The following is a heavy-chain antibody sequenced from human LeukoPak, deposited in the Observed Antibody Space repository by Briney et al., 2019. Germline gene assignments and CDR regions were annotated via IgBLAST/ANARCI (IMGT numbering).Heavy chain of an antibody. V-gene: IGHV4-30-4*01. CDR2: TYYSGST. J-gene: IGHJ5*02. CDR1: GGSISSGDYY. Sequence: SETLSLTCTVSGGSISSGDYYWSWIRQPPGKGLEWIGYTYYSGSTYYNPSLKSRVTISVDTSKNQFSLKLSSVTAADTAVYYCARTRSFLRYFDWAPNWFDPWGQGTLVTVSS. D-gene: IGHD3-9*01. CDR3: ARTRSFLRYFDWAPNWFDP.